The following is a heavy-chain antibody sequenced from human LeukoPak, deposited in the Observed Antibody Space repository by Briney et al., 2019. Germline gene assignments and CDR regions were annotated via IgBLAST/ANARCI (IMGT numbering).Heavy chain of an antibody. CDR1: GYTFTSYD. CDR3: ASWSSGYWGGFDY. D-gene: IGHD3-22*01. V-gene: IGHV1-8*01. CDR2: MNPNSGNT. J-gene: IGHJ4*02. Sequence: ASVKVSCKASGYTFTSYDINWVRQATGQGPEWMGWMNPNSGNTGYAQKFQGRVTMTRNTSISTAYMELSSLRSEDTAVYYCASWSSGYWGGFDYWGQGTLVTVSS.